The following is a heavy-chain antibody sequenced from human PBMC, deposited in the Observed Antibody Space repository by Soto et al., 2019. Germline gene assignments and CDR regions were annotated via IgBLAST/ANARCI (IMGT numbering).Heavy chain of an antibody. Sequence: GGSLRLSCAASGFTFSSYSMNWVRQAPGKGLEWVSSISSSSSYIYYADSVKGRFTISRDNAKNSLYLQMNSLRAEDTAVYYCARNWASCYHRPCAFDIWGQGTMVTVSS. V-gene: IGHV3-21*01. J-gene: IGHJ3*02. D-gene: IGHD2-2*01. CDR1: GFTFSSYS. CDR2: ISSSSSYI. CDR3: ARNWASCYHRPCAFDI.